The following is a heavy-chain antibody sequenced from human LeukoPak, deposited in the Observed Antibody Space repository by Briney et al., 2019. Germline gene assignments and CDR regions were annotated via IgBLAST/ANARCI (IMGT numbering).Heavy chain of an antibody. D-gene: IGHD4-17*01. Sequence: SVTVSCKASGGTFSSYAISWVRQAPGQGLEWMGGIIPIFGTANYAQKFQGRVTITADESTSTAYMELSSLRSEDTAVYYCAKANGDYEYYFDYWGQGTLVTVSS. J-gene: IGHJ4*02. CDR3: AKANGDYEYYFDY. CDR1: GGTFSSYA. V-gene: IGHV1-69*13. CDR2: IIPIFGTA.